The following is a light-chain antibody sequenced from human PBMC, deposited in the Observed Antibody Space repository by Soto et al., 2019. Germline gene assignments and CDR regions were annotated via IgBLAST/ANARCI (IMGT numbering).Light chain of an antibody. CDR3: LQDYIYPWT. CDR1: QDIRND. J-gene: IGKJ1*01. Sequence: AIQMTQSPSSLSAFVGDRVTISCRASQDIRNDLGWYQQKPGKAPKLLIYAASKLQSGVPSRFSGSGSGPDFTLTISSLQPEDFATYYCLQDYIYPWTFGQGTKVEIK. V-gene: IGKV1-6*01. CDR2: AAS.